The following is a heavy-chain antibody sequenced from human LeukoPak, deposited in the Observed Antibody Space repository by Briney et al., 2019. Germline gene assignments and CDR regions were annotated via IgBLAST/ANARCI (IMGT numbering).Heavy chain of an antibody. Sequence: GGSLRLSCAASGFTFSSYGMSWVRQAPGKGLGWVSAISGSGGSTYYAASVKGRFTISRDNSKNTLYLQMNSLRAEDTAVYYCAKSRGSTSSHFDYWGQGTLVTVSS. J-gene: IGHJ4*02. CDR3: AKSRGSTSSHFDY. CDR2: ISGSGGST. V-gene: IGHV3-23*01. CDR1: GFTFSSYG. D-gene: IGHD2-2*01.